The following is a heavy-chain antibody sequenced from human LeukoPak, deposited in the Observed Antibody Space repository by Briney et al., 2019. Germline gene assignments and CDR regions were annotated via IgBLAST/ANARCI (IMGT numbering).Heavy chain of an antibody. Sequence: ASVKVSCKASGYTFTGYYMHWVRQAPGQGLEWMGWINPNSGGTNYAQKFQGRVTMTRDTSISTAYMELSRLRSDDTAVYYCAREAVLRYLTYNWFDPWGQGTLATVSS. CDR3: AREAVLRYLTYNWFDP. CDR1: GYTFTGYY. V-gene: IGHV1-2*02. CDR2: INPNSGGT. D-gene: IGHD3-9*01. J-gene: IGHJ5*02.